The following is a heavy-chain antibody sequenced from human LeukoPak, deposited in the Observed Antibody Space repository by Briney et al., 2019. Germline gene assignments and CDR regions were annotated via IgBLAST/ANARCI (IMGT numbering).Heavy chain of an antibody. Sequence: ASVKVSCKASGYTFTSYDINWVRQTTGQGLEWMGWMNPNSGNTGYAQKFQGRVTMTRNTSISTAYMELSSLRSEDTAVYYCAREGCSGGSCKYGMDVWGQGTTVTVSS. CDR2: MNPNSGNT. J-gene: IGHJ6*02. CDR3: AREGCSGGSCKYGMDV. D-gene: IGHD2-15*01. V-gene: IGHV1-8*01. CDR1: GYTFTSYD.